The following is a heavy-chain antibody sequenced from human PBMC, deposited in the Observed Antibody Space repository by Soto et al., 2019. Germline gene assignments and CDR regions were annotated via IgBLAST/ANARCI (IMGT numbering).Heavy chain of an antibody. D-gene: IGHD6-13*01. V-gene: IGHV1-18*01. CDR2: ISAYNGNT. Sequence: GASVKVSCKASGYTFTSYGISWVRQAPGQGLEWMGWISAYNGNTNYAQKLQGRVTMTTDTSTSTAYMELRSLRSDDTAVYYCARDRAIAAAGRGTRYYYYGMDVWGQGTTVTVSS. J-gene: IGHJ6*02. CDR1: GYTFTSYG. CDR3: ARDRAIAAAGRGTRYYYYGMDV.